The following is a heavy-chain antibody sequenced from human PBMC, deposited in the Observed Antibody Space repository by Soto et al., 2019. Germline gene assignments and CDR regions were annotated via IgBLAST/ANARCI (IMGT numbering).Heavy chain of an antibody. J-gene: IGHJ4*02. D-gene: IGHD4-17*01. CDR2: ISAYNGNT. CDR1: GYTFGTYG. V-gene: IGHV1-18*01. Sequence: ASVKVSCKASGYTFGTYGIGWVRQAPGQGPEWMGWISAYNGNTYYAQKFQGRVTMTTDTSTSTAYMELRSLRSDDTAVYYCGRDQYGDYFFDYWGQGTLVNVSS. CDR3: GRDQYGDYFFDY.